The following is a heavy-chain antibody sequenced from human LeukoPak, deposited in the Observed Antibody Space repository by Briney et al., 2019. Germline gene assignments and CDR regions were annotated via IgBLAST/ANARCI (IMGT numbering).Heavy chain of an antibody. Sequence: GSLRLSCAASGFTFSSYSMNWVRQAPGKGLEWVSYISSSSSTIYYADSVKGRFTISRDNAKNSLYLQMNSLRAEDTAVYYCARDKYSSSWYFPHWGQGTLVTVSS. J-gene: IGHJ1*01. CDR1: GFTFSSYS. CDR2: ISSSSSTI. V-gene: IGHV3-48*01. D-gene: IGHD6-13*01. CDR3: ARDKYSSSWYFPH.